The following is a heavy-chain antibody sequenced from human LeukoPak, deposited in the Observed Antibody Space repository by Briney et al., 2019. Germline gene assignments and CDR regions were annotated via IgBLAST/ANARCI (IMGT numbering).Heavy chain of an antibody. D-gene: IGHD5-12*01. CDR3: AREESSGQDWYAFDI. V-gene: IGHV1-2*02. CDR2: MYFNSGAT. J-gene: IGHJ3*02. Sequence: GASVKVSCKTSGFTFTGYYVQWVRQAPGQGPEWIGWMYFNSGATKFAPKFQGRVTMTRDTSISTAYMEFSSLRSDDTAMYYCAREESSGQDWYAFDIWGQGTMLTVSS. CDR1: GFTFTGYY.